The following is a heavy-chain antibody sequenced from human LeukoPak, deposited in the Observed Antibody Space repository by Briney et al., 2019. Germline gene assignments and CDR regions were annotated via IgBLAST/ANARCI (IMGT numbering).Heavy chain of an antibody. CDR3: VGSGWYGYFDY. D-gene: IGHD6-19*01. Sequence: QSGGSLRLSCAASGLTFSSHGMLWVRQAPGKGLEWVALIWYDGSNKYYADSVKGRFTISRDNSKNTLYLQMNSLRAEDTAVYYCVGSGWYGYFDYWGQGTLVTVSS. J-gene: IGHJ4*02. CDR2: IWYDGSNK. CDR1: GLTFSSHG. V-gene: IGHV3-33*03.